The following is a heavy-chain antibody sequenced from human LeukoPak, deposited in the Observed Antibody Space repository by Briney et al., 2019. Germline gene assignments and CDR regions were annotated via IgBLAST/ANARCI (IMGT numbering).Heavy chain of an antibody. D-gene: IGHD4-17*01. V-gene: IGHV3-33*01. Sequence: PGRSLRLSCAASGFTFSSYGMHWVRQAPGKGLEWVAVMWYDGSNKYYADSVKGRFTISRDNSKNTLYLQMHSLRAEDTAVYYCARDEVTTPREWGQGTLVTVSS. CDR2: MWYDGSNK. CDR3: ARDEVTTPRE. J-gene: IGHJ4*02. CDR1: GFTFSSYG.